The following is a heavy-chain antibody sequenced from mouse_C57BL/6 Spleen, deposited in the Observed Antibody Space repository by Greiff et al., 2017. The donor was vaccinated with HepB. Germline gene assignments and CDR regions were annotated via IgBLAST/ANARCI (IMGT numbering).Heavy chain of an antibody. CDR3: ARSITTVVEGAMDY. CDR2: IYPGDGDT. CDR1: GYAFSSSW. V-gene: IGHV1-82*01. J-gene: IGHJ4*01. Sequence: VQVVESGPELVKPGASVKISCKASGYAFSSSWMNWVKQRPGKGLEWIGRIYPGDGDTNYNGKFKGKATLTADRSSSTAYMQLSSLTSEDSAVYFCARSITTVVEGAMDYWGQGTSVTVSS. D-gene: IGHD1-1*01.